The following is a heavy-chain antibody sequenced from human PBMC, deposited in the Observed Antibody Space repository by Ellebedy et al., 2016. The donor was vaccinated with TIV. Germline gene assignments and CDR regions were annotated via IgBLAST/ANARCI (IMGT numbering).Heavy chain of an antibody. CDR3: ARLRETGAFDY. Sequence: SETLSLTXTVSGGSISSGDYYWSWIRQPPGKGLEWIGYIYYSGITYYNPSLKSRITISVDTSKNQFSLKLSSVTAADTAVYSCARLRETGAFDYWGQGTLVTVSS. D-gene: IGHD7-27*01. V-gene: IGHV4-30-4*01. CDR2: IYYSGIT. CDR1: GGSISSGDYY. J-gene: IGHJ4*02.